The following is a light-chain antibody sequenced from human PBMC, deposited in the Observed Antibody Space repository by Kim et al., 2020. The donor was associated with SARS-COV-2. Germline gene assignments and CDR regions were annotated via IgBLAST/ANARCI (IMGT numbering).Light chain of an antibody. CDR3: QQYTPLSPT. V-gene: IGKV1-5*03. CDR2: KAS. J-gene: IGKJ2*01. CDR1: QNIAYW. Sequence: DIQMTQSPSTLSASVGDRVTITCRASQNIAYWLAWYQQKPGKAPKLLIQKASILENAVPSRFSGSGSGTEFTLTISSLQSDDFATYDCQQYTPLSPTFGQGTKLEIK.